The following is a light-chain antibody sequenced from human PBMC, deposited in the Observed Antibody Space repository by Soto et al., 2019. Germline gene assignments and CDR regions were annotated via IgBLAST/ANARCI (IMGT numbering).Light chain of an antibody. CDR3: QQRSNWPPLYT. CDR1: QSVSSY. Sequence: EIVLTQSPATLSLSPGERATLSCRASQSVSSYLAWYQQKPGQAPRLLIYDASNRATGIPARFSGSGSGTDFNLTINSLEPEDFAVYYCQQRSNWPPLYTFGQGTKLEIK. CDR2: DAS. J-gene: IGKJ2*01. V-gene: IGKV3-11*01.